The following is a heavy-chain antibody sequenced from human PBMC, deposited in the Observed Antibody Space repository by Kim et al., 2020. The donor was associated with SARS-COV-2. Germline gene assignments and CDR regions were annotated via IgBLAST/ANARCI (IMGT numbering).Heavy chain of an antibody. Sequence: STSFQGQVTISADKSISTAYLQWSSLKASDTAMYYCARRSYGSWYNAFDIWGQGTMVTVSS. J-gene: IGHJ3*02. CDR3: ARRSYGSWYNAFDI. D-gene: IGHD6-13*01. V-gene: IGHV5-51*01.